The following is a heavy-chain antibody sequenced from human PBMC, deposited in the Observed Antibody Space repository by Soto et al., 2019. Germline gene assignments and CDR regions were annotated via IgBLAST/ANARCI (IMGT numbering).Heavy chain of an antibody. D-gene: IGHD3-10*01. CDR2: ISSSSSNI. V-gene: IGHV3-48*01. Sequence: GGCLRLSCAASGFTFSDYSMNWVRQAPGKGLEWVSYISSSSSNIYYADSVKGRFTISRDNAKNSLYLQMNSLRAEDTAVYYCASLWSGKYYYYYYYMDVWGKGTTVTVSS. CDR3: ASLWSGKYYYYYYYMDV. CDR1: GFTFSDYS. J-gene: IGHJ6*03.